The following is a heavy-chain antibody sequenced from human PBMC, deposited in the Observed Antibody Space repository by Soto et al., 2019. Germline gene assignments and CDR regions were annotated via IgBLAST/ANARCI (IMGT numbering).Heavy chain of an antibody. CDR2: IYWDNDK. J-gene: IGHJ4*02. D-gene: IGHD3-10*01. CDR1: GFSLSTTGVG. CDR3: ARSLWFGELH. V-gene: IGHV2-5*02. Sequence: QITLKESGPTLVKPTQTLTLTCSFSGFSLSTTGVGVGWIRQSPEKALEWLAIIYWDNDKRYSPSLKSRVTITKDTSKTQVVLTVTNMDPVATGTDYCARSLWFGELHWGQGALVTVSS.